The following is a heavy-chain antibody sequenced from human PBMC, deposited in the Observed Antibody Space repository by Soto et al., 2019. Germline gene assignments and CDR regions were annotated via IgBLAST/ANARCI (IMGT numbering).Heavy chain of an antibody. V-gene: IGHV1-69*01. CDR1: AGTFSSYV. CDR2: VMPLLGRP. Sequence: QVQLVQSGAEVKKPGSSVKVSCKASAGTFSSYVMNWVRQAPGQGLEWMGGVMPLLGRPNYAQNFQGRVTITADESTRTAYMELNSLRSDDTAVYYCARARTAVIISGYCYYSLDAWGQGTAVTVSS. CDR3: ARARTAVIISGYCYYSLDA. J-gene: IGHJ6*02. D-gene: IGHD3-10*01.